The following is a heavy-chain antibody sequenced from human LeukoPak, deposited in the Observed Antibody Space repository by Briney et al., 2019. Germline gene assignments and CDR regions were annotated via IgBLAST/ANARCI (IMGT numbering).Heavy chain of an antibody. V-gene: IGHV3-23*01. D-gene: IGHD3-10*01. CDR3: ARDGTGSGSYLP. Sequence: GGSLRLSCAASGFTFSSYAMSWVRQAPGKGLEWVSAISGSGGSTYYADSVKGRFTISRDNSKNTLYLQMNSLRAEDTAVYYCARDGTGSGSYLPWGQGTLVTVSS. CDR2: ISGSGGST. J-gene: IGHJ5*02. CDR1: GFTFSSYA.